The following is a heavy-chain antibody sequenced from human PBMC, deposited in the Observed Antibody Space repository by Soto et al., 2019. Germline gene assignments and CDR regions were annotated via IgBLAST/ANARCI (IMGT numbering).Heavy chain of an antibody. CDR2: MNPNSGNT. V-gene: IGHV1-8*01. Sequence: VKVSCKASGYTFTSYDINWVRQATGQGLEWMGWMNPNSGNTGYARKFQGRVTMTRNTSISTAYMELSSLRSEDTAVYFCARDGSGIGVAGNDYWGQGTLVTVSS. CDR3: ARDGSGIGVAGNDY. D-gene: IGHD6-19*01. CDR1: GYTFTSYD. J-gene: IGHJ4*02.